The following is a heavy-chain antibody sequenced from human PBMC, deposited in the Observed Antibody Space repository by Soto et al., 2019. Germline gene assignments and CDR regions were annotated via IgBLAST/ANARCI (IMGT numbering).Heavy chain of an antibody. J-gene: IGHJ6*02. V-gene: IGHV4-31*03. CDR1: GGSISSGGYY. D-gene: IGHD1-7*01. Sequence: QVQLQESGPGLVKPSQTLSLTCTVSGGSISSGGYYWSWIRQHPGKGLEWIGYIYYSGRTYYNPSLKSRVTISVDTSKNPFSLKLSSVTAADTAVYYCAREVTGTTYDYYYGMDVWGQGTTVTVSS. CDR2: IYYSGRT. CDR3: AREVTGTTYDYYYGMDV.